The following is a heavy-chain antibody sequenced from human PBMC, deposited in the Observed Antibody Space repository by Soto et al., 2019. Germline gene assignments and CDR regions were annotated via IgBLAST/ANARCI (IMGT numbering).Heavy chain of an antibody. Sequence: QITLKESGPPLVKPTQTLTLTCTFSGFSLSTIGVGVGWIRQPPGKALEWLALIYWDDDKRYSPSLKSRLTITKDTSKNQVVLTMTNMDPVDTATYYCAHKYCSGGSCYYFDYWGQGTLVTVSS. J-gene: IGHJ4*02. V-gene: IGHV2-5*02. CDR2: IYWDDDK. CDR1: GFSLSTIGVG. D-gene: IGHD2-15*01. CDR3: AHKYCSGGSCYYFDY.